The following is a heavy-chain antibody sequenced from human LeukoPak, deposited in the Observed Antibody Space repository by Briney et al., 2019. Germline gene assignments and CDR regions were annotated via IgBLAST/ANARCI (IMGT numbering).Heavy chain of an antibody. V-gene: IGHV1-18*01. D-gene: IGHD2-15*01. CDR2: ISAYNGNT. CDR3: ARDCSGGSCGMFYYYYYGMDV. J-gene: IGHJ6*02. CDR1: GYTFTSYG. Sequence: ASVKVSCKASGYTFTSYGISRVRQAPGQGLEWMGWISAYNGNTNYAQKLQGRVTMTTDTSTSTAYMELRSLRSDDAAVYYCARDCSGGSCGMFYYYYYGMDVWGQGTTVTVSS.